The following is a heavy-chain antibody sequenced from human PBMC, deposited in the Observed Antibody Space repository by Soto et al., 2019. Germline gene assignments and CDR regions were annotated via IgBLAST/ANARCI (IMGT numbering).Heavy chain of an antibody. CDR2: ISYDGSNK. V-gene: IGHV3-30*18. D-gene: IGHD1-26*01. Sequence: QVQLVESGGGVVQPGRSLRLSCAASGFTFSSYGMHWVRQAPGKGLEWVAVISYDGSNKYYADSVKGRFTISRDNSKNTLYLQMNSLRAEDTAVYYCAKEEERWELLYLFDYWGQGTLVTVSS. CDR1: GFTFSSYG. CDR3: AKEEERWELLYLFDY. J-gene: IGHJ4*02.